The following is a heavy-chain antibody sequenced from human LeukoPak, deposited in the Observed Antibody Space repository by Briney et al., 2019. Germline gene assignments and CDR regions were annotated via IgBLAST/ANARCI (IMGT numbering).Heavy chain of an antibody. CDR1: GGTFSSYA. CDR2: IIPIFGTA. V-gene: IGHV1-69*13. CDR3: ARRDGNYVGDYYYYYGMDV. J-gene: IGHJ6*02. Sequence: ASVKVSCKASGGTFSSYAISWVRQAPGQGLEWMGGIIPIFGTANYAQKFQGRVTITADESTSTAYMELSSLRSEDTAVYYCARRDGNYVGDYYYYYGMDVWGQGTTVTVSS. D-gene: IGHD4-17*01.